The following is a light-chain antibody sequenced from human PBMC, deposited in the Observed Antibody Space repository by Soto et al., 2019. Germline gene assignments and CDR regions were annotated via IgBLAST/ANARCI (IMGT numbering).Light chain of an antibody. CDR1: QSVSSY. V-gene: IGKV3-11*01. CDR3: KQRSNWPIT. J-gene: IGKJ5*01. CDR2: DAS. Sequence: EIVLTQSPATLSLSPGERATLSCRASQSVSSYLAWYQQKPGQAPRLLIYDASNRATGIPARFSGSGSGTDFTLTISSLEPEDFAVYYCKQRSNWPITFGQGTRLESK.